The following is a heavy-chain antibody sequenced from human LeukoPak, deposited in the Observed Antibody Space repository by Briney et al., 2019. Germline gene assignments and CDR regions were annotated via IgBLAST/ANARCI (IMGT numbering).Heavy chain of an antibody. V-gene: IGHV4-59*01. CDR2: IYYSGST. Sequence: PSETLSLTCTVSGGSISSYYWSWIRQPPGKGLEWIGYIYYSGSTNYNPSLKSRVTISVDTSKNQFSLKLSSVTAADTAVYYCARGTAAAAPFLTGWGRGTLVTVSS. J-gene: IGHJ4*02. CDR3: ARGTAAAAPFLTG. CDR1: GGSISSYY. D-gene: IGHD6-13*01.